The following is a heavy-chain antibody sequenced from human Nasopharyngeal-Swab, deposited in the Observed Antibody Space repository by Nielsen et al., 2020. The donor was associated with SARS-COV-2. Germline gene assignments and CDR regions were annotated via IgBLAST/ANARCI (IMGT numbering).Heavy chain of an antibody. D-gene: IGHD1-26*01. J-gene: IGHJ4*02. V-gene: IGHV1-18*04. Sequence: ASVKVPCKASGYTFTSYYMHWVRQAPGQGLEWMGWISAYNGNTNYAQKLQGRVTMTTDTSTSTAYMELRSLRSDDTAVYYCARYESRAELYYFDYWGQGTLVTVSS. CDR3: ARYESRAELYYFDY. CDR2: ISAYNGNT. CDR1: GYTFTSYY.